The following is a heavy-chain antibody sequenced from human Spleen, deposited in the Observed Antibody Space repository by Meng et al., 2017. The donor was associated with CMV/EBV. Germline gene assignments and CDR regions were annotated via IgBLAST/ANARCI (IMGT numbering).Heavy chain of an antibody. D-gene: IGHD3-22*01. CDR1: GGSISSGDYY. Sequence: QVQLPESGPGLVQPSQPLSLTCTVSGGSISSGDYYWSWIRQPPGKGLEWIGYIYYSGSTYYNPSLKSRVTISVDTSKNQFSLKLSSVTAADTAVYYCARDMIVSGAFDYWGQGTLVTVSS. CDR3: ARDMIVSGAFDY. CDR2: IYYSGST. J-gene: IGHJ4*02. V-gene: IGHV4-30-4*08.